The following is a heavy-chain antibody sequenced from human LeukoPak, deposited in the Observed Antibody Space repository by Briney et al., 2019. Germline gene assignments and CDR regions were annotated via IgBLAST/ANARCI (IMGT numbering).Heavy chain of an antibody. CDR1: GGSISSGGYY. V-gene: IGHV4-31*03. Sequence: SQTLSLTCTVSGGSISSGGYYWSWLRRHPGKGLEWIGYIYYSGSTYYNPSLKSRVTISVDTSKNQFSLKLSSVTAADTAVYYSARKYFWSGYGAFDIWGQGTMVTVSS. CDR3: ARKYFWSGYGAFDI. D-gene: IGHD3-3*01. CDR2: IYYSGST. J-gene: IGHJ3*02.